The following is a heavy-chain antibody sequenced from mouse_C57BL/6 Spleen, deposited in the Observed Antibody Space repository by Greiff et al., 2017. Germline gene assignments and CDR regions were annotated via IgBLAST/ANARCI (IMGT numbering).Heavy chain of an antibody. CDR2: IDPSDSYT. D-gene: IGHD1-1*01. CDR3: ARPFYYGSSYWYFDV. CDR1: GYTFTSYW. Sequence: QVQLQQPGAELVRPGTSVKLSCKASGYTFTSYWMHWVKQRPGQGLEWIGVIDPSDSYTNYNQKFKGKATLTVDSSSCPAYIPLSSLTSEDYAVYYCARPFYYGSSYWYFDVWGTGTTVTVSS. J-gene: IGHJ1*03. V-gene: IGHV1-59*01.